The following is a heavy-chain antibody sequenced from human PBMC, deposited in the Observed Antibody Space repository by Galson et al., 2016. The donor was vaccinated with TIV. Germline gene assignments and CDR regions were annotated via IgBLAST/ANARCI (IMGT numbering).Heavy chain of an antibody. J-gene: IGHJ5*02. CDR2: IDPSDSYI. V-gene: IGHV5-10-1*01. D-gene: IGHD5/OR15-5a*01. CDR1: GYSFTNYW. CDR3: ARGVSTGSGWLDP. Sequence: QSGAEVTKPGESLRISCKGSGYSFTNYWINWVRQMPGKGLEWMGRIDPSDSYINYSPSFEGHVTISADRSITTAYLHWSSLRASDTAIYYCARGVSTGSGWLDPWGRGALVTVSS.